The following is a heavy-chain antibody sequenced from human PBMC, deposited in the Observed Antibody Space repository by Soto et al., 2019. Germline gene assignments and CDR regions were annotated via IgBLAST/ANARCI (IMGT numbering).Heavy chain of an antibody. V-gene: IGHV1-69*01. J-gene: IGHJ5*02. CDR1: GGTFSSDA. CDR2: NIPIFGTA. Sequence: QVQLVQSGAEVKKPGSSVKVSCKASGGTFSSDAISWVRQAPGQGLEWMGGNIPIFGTANYEQKFQGRVTITADESTSTASMELSSLRSEETALYYCARGKEYVDNWFDPWGQGTLVTVSS. CDR3: ARGKEYVDNWFDP. D-gene: IGHD3-10*02.